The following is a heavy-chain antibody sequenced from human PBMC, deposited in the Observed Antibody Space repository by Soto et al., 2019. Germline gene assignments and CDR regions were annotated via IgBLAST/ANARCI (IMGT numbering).Heavy chain of an antibody. CDR1: GGTFSSYA. CDR2: LIPIFGTA. V-gene: IGHV1-69*01. D-gene: IGHD2-15*01. J-gene: IGHJ5*02. CDR3: SRGYYCSGGSCYSHMYSWFEP. Sequence: QVQLVQSGAEVKKPGSSVKVSCKASGGTFSSYAISWVRQAPGQGLEWMGGLIPIFGTANYAQKFQGRVTITADESMSTAYRELRSLRSEDTAVYYCSRGYYCSGGSCYSHMYSWFEPLVQCTLVTVSS.